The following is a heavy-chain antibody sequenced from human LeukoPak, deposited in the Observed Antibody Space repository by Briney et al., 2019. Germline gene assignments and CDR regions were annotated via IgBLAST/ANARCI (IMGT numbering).Heavy chain of an antibody. D-gene: IGHD2-2*01. CDR3: ARDERDVVVVPGAMPY. CDR1: GYSFTNYY. J-gene: IGHJ4*02. CDR2: INPSGGST. V-gene: IGHV1-46*01. Sequence: ASVNVSCKASGYSFTNYYMHWVRQAPGQGLEWMGIINPSGGSTTNAQKFQGRVTMTRDTSTTTVYMELSSLRSDETAMYYCARDERDVVVVPGAMPYWGQGTLVTVSS.